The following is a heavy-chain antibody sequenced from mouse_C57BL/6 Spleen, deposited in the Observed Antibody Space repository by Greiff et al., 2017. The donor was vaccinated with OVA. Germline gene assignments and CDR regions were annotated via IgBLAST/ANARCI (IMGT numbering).Heavy chain of an antibody. CDR1: GYSFTSYY. CDR2: IYPGSGNT. D-gene: IGHD2-4*01. J-gene: IGHJ2*01. V-gene: IGHV1-66*01. CDR3: ARTRHYDYDEYYVDD. Sequence: QVQLQQSGPELVKPGASVKISCKASGYSFTSYYIHWVKQRPGQGLEWIGWIYPGSGNTKYNETFKGKATMTADTSSSTAYMQLISLTSEDSAVYYCARTRHYDYDEYYVDDWGQGTTLTVSS.